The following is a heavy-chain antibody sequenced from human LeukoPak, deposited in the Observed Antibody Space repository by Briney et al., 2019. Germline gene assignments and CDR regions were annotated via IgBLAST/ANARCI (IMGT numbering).Heavy chain of an antibody. Sequence: GESLKISCKGSGYRFNAYWIAWVRQMPGKGLEWMGIIYPDDSDTRYSPSFQGQVTISADKSVRTAYLQWSSLKASDTAMYYCARQAGTFDYWGQGTLVTVSS. D-gene: IGHD1-1*01. CDR3: ARQAGTFDY. V-gene: IGHV5-51*01. J-gene: IGHJ4*02. CDR2: IYPDDSDT. CDR1: GYRFNAYW.